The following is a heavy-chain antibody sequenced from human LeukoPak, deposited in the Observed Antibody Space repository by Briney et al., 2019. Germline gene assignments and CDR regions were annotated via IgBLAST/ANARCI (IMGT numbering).Heavy chain of an antibody. Sequence: PGGSLRLSCAASGFTFSSYAMSWVRQAPGKGLEWVSAISGSGGSTYYADSAKGRFTISRDNSKNTLYLQMNSLRAEDTAVYYCAKGARYCSSGSCVKGYYGMDVWGQGTTVTVSS. CDR3: AKGARYCSSGSCVKGYYGMDV. CDR2: ISGSGGST. J-gene: IGHJ6*02. V-gene: IGHV3-23*01. CDR1: GFTFSSYA. D-gene: IGHD2-15*01.